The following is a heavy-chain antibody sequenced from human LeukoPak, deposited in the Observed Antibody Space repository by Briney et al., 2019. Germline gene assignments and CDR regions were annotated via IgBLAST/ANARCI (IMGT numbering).Heavy chain of an antibody. Sequence: PGRSLRLSCAASGFTYDNYAMHRVRQAPGKGLEWVSSISSSSSYIYYADSVKGRFTISRDNAKNSLYLQMNSLRAEDTAVYYCARYEQYQLLSQGFDPWGQGTLVTVSS. J-gene: IGHJ5*02. CDR3: ARYEQYQLLSQGFDP. V-gene: IGHV3-21*01. CDR2: ISSSSSYI. CDR1: GFTYDNYA. D-gene: IGHD2-2*01.